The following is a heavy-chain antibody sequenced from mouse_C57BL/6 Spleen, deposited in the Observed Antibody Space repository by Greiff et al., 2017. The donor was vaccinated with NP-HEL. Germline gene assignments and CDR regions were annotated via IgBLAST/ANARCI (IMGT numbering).Heavy chain of an antibody. Sequence: EVMLVESGGGLVQPGGSLKLSCAASGFTFSDYGMAWVRQAPRKGPEWVAFISNLAYSIYYADTVTGRFTISRENAKTTLYLEMSILRSEDTAMYYCARHDSSGYVDYWGQGTTLTVSS. CDR1: GFTFSDYG. D-gene: IGHD3-2*02. V-gene: IGHV5-15*04. CDR3: ARHDSSGYVDY. CDR2: ISNLAYSI. J-gene: IGHJ2*01.